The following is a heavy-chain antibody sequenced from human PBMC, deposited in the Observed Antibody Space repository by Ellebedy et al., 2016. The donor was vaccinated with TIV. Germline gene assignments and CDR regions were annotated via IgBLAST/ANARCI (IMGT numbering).Heavy chain of an antibody. CDR3: ARDHVSGGSCYGVCAFDI. CDR1: GFTFSSYS. Sequence: GESLKISCAASGFTFSSYSMNWVRQAPGKGLEWVSSISSSSSYIYYADSVKGRFTISRDNAKNSLYLQMNSLRAEDTAVYYCARDHVSGGSCYGVCAFDIWGQGTMVTVSS. D-gene: IGHD2-15*01. V-gene: IGHV3-21*01. CDR2: ISSSSSYI. J-gene: IGHJ3*02.